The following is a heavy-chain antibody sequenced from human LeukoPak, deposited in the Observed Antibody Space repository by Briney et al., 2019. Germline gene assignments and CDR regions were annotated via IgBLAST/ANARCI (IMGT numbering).Heavy chain of an antibody. CDR3: AKYTDDAFDI. CDR2: ISGSGGST. J-gene: IGHJ3*02. CDR1: GFTFSSYA. V-gene: IGHV3-23*01. Sequence: GASLRLSCAASGFTFSSYAMSWVRQAPGKGLEWVSAISGSGGSTYYADSVKGRFTNSRDNSKNTLYLQMNSLRAEDTAVYYCAKYTDDAFDIWGQGTMVTVSS.